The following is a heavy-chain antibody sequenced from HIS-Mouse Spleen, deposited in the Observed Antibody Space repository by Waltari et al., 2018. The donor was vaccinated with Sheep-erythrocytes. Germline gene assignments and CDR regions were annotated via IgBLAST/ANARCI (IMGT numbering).Heavy chain of an antibody. J-gene: IGHJ4*02. D-gene: IGHD1-26*01. CDR2: ISYDGSNK. Sequence: QVQLVESGGGVVQPGRSLRLSCAASGFTFSSYGMHWVRQAPGKGLEGLAVISYDGSNKYDADSAKGRFTISRDNSKNTLYLQMNSLRAEDTAVYYCAKPVGATTAFDYWGQGTLVTVSS. V-gene: IGHV3-30*18. CDR1: GFTFSSYG. CDR3: AKPVGATTAFDY.